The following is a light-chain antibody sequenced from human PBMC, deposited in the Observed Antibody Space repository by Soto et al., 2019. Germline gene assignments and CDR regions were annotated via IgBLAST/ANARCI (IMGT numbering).Light chain of an antibody. CDR2: GAS. J-gene: IGKJ1*01. CDR3: QQYNTWPPA. Sequence: IVMTQSPATLPVSPVERATLSCRASQSVSSNLAWYQQKPGQAPRLLIYGASTRATGSPARFSGSGSGTAFTLTISSLQSEDFAVYYCQQYNTWPPAFGQGTKVEIK. CDR1: QSVSSN. V-gene: IGKV3-15*01.